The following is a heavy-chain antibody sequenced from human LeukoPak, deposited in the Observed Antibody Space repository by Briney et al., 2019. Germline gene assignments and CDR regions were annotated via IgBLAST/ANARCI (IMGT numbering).Heavy chain of an antibody. CDR3: ARSGYSSAWSFDY. CDR2: IYHSGST. D-gene: IGHD6-19*01. Sequence: SETLSLTCEVSDYYLSSGYYWGWIRQPPGKGLEWIGRIYHSGSTYYNPSLKSRVTISVDTSNNQFSLKLTSVTAADTAVYYCARSGYSSAWSFDYWGQGTPVTVSS. V-gene: IGHV4-38-2*01. J-gene: IGHJ4*02. CDR1: DYYLSSGYY.